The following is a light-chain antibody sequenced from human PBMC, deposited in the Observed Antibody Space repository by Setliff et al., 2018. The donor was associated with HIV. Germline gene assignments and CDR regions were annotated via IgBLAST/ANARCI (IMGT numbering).Light chain of an antibody. J-gene: IGLJ1*01. CDR1: NIGIKS. V-gene: IGLV3-21*04. CDR3: QVWDSSSDHYV. Sequence: SYELTQRPSVSVAPGKTARITCGGDNIGIKSVHWYQQKPGQAPVVVMYYDHDRPSWIPERFSGSNSGNTATLTISRVEVGDEADHYCQVWDSSSDHYVFGSGTKVTVL. CDR2: YDH.